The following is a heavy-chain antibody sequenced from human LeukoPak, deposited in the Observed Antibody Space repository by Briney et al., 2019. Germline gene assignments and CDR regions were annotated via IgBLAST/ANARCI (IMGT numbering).Heavy chain of an antibody. J-gene: IGHJ4*02. CDR2: ISTFNDNT. CDR3: ARRVSSSSRGANPHFDY. V-gene: IGHV1-18*01. D-gene: IGHD6-6*01. Sequence: ASVKVSCKASGYTFITYGISWVRQAPGQGLEWVGWISTFNDNTNLAQKFQGRVTMTTDTFASTAYMELRSLRFDDTAVYYCARRVSSSSRGANPHFDYWGQGTLVTVSS. CDR1: GYTFITYG.